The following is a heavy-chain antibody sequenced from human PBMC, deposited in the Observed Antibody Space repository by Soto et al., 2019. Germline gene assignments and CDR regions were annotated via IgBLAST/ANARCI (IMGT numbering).Heavy chain of an antibody. CDR2: IKSKTDGGTT. V-gene: IGHV3-15*07. CDR1: GFTFSNAW. J-gene: IGHJ4*02. Sequence: GGSLRLSCAASGFTFSNAWMNWVRQAPGKGLEWVGRIKSKTDGGTTDYAAPVKGRFTISRDDSKNTLYLKMNSLKTEDTAVYYCTTRWIGITMIVVQDYWGQGTLVTVSS. CDR3: TTRWIGITMIVVQDY. D-gene: IGHD3-22*01.